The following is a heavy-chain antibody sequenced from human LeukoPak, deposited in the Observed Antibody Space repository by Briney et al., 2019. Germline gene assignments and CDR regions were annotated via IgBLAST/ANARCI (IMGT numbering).Heavy chain of an antibody. V-gene: IGHV4-39*07. CDR1: GGSISSSSYY. D-gene: IGHD1-1*01. Sequence: SETLSLTCTVSGGSISSSSYYWGWIRQPPGKGLEWIGSIYYSGSTYYNPSLKSRVTISVDTSKNQFSLKLSSVTAADTAVYYCARRARGTPDYWGQGTLVTVSS. CDR2: IYYSGST. J-gene: IGHJ4*02. CDR3: ARRARGTPDY.